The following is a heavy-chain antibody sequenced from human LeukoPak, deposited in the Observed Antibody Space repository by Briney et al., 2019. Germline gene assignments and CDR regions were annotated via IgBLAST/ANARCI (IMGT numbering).Heavy chain of an antibody. CDR1: GFSLRAYD. J-gene: IGHJ3*02. Sequence: GWSLRLSFAASGFSLRAYDLIWVRQAPGKGLDWVSIINGGGDIMMYEDSVKGRFTISRDNSKNTFYLQMNSLRVEDTAVYYCAMRDRGYGLDIWGQGTMATVSS. CDR3: AMRDRGYGLDI. D-gene: IGHD3-10*01. V-gene: IGHV3-23*01. CDR2: INGGGDIM.